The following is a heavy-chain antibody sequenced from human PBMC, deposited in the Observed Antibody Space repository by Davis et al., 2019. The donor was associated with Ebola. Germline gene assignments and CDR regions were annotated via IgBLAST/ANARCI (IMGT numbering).Heavy chain of an antibody. J-gene: IGHJ4*02. Sequence: AASVKVSCKSSGGTFSSCAISWVRQAPGQGLEWMGGIIPIFGTANYAQKFQGRVTITADESTSTAYMELSSLRSEDTAVYYCARRVGARSGFDYWGQGTLVTVSS. CDR1: GGTFSSCA. V-gene: IGHV1-69*13. CDR2: IIPIFGTA. CDR3: ARRVGARSGFDY. D-gene: IGHD1-26*01.